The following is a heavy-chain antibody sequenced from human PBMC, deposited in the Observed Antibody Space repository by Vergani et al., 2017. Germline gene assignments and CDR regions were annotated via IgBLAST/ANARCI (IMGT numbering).Heavy chain of an antibody. D-gene: IGHD6-6*01. CDR3: ARSIAATNYYYCGMDV. Sequence: QVQLQESGPGLVKPSETLSLTCTVSGGSISSYYWSWIRQPPGKGLEWIGYIYYSGSPNYNPSLKSRVTISVDTSKNQFSLKLSSVTAADTAVYYCARSIAATNYYYCGMDVWGQGTTVTVSS. CDR1: GGSISSYY. J-gene: IGHJ6*02. CDR2: IYYSGSP. V-gene: IGHV4-59*01.